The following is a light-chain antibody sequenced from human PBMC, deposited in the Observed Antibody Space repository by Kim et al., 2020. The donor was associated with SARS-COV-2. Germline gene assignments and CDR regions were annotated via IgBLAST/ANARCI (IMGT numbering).Light chain of an antibody. CDR3: QQYSGYPRT. Sequence: ASVGDRVTSSGRGRQDISNNLDWFQQKPGKAPKSLIYAASSLQSGAPSRGRGAGCGTDFTLTISTLQAEDSGTYYCQQYSGYPRTFGQGTKVDIK. J-gene: IGKJ1*01. CDR1: QDISNN. CDR2: AAS. V-gene: IGKV1-16*01.